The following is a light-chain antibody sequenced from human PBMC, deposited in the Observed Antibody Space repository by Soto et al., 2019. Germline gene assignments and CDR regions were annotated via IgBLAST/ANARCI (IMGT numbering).Light chain of an antibody. CDR3: QQSYSTPPGYT. V-gene: IGKV1-39*01. CDR2: AAS. J-gene: IGKJ2*01. CDR1: QSISSY. Sequence: DIQMTQSPSSLSASVGDRVTITCRASQSISSYLNWYQQKPGKAPKLLIYAASSLQSGVPSRFSGSGSGTVLTLTISIQQPEHFATYHCQQSYSTPPGYTFGQGTKLEIK.